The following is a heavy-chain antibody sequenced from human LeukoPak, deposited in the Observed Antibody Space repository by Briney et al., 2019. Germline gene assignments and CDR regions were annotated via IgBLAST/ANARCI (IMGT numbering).Heavy chain of an antibody. V-gene: IGHV1-69*13. CDR1: GYTFTGYY. CDR3: ARRIAAAGGVIAIEYYFDY. J-gene: IGHJ4*02. CDR2: IIPIFGTA. Sequence: ASVKVSCKASGYTFTGYYIHWVRQAPGQGLEWMGGIIPIFGTANYAQKFQGRVTITADESTSTAYMELSSLRSEDTAVYYCARRIAAAGGVIAIEYYFDYWGQGTLVTVSS. D-gene: IGHD6-13*01.